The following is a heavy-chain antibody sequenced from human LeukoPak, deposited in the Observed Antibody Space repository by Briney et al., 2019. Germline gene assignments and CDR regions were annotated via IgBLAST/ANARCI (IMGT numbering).Heavy chain of an antibody. CDR2: ISSGGTI. D-gene: IGHD2-2*01. Sequence: PGGSLRLSCAAYGFTFSSYEMNWVRQAPGKRLEWVSYISSGGTIYYADSVKGRFTISRDNAKNSLYLQINSLRAEDTAVYYCARDHGSTAFDIWGQGTMVTVSS. CDR1: GFTFSSYE. J-gene: IGHJ3*02. V-gene: IGHV3-48*03. CDR3: ARDHGSTAFDI.